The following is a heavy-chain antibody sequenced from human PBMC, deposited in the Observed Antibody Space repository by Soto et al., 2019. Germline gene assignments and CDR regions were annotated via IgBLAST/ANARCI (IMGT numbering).Heavy chain of an antibody. CDR1: GGTFSSYA. Sequence: SCKASGGTFSSYAMSWVRQAPGKGLQWVSAISGGTTYYADSVKGRFTISRDNSKNTLYLQMNSLRAEATAVYYCARGDKQLGYYSYSGMDVWGQGTTVTVSS. J-gene: IGHJ6*02. D-gene: IGHD6-6*01. V-gene: IGHV3-23*01. CDR3: ARGDKQLGYYSYSGMDV. CDR2: ISGGTT.